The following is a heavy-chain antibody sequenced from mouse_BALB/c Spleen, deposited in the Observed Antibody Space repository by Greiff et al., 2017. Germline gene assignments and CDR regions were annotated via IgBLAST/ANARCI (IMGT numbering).Heavy chain of an antibody. J-gene: IGHJ4*01. V-gene: IGHV7-3*02. CDR2: IRNKANGYTT. D-gene: IGHD2-4*01. CDR3: ARDKSDYAGGDAMDY. CDR1: GFTFTDYY. Sequence: EVQGVESGGGLVQPGGSLRLSCATSGFTFTDYYMSWVRQPPGKALEWLGFIRNKANGYTTEYSASVKGRFTISRDNSQSILYLQMNTLRAEDSATYYCARDKSDYAGGDAMDYWGQGTSVTVSS.